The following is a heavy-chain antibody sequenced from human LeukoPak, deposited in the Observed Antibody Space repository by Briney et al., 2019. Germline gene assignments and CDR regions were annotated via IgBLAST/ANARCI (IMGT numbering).Heavy chain of an antibody. J-gene: IGHJ5*02. Sequence: SETLSLTCTVSGGSISSGGYYWSWIRQHPGTGLEWIGYIYYSGSTYYNPSLKSRVTISVDTSKNQFSLKLSSVTAADTAVYYCASVEYDFWSGYGPVDPWGQGTLVTVSS. CDR2: IYYSGST. CDR3: ASVEYDFWSGYGPVDP. CDR1: GGSISSGGYY. D-gene: IGHD3-3*01. V-gene: IGHV4-31*03.